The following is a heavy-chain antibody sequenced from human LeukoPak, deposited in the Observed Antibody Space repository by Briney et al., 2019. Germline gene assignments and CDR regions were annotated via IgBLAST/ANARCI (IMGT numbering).Heavy chain of an antibody. J-gene: IGHJ4*02. D-gene: IGHD4/OR15-4a*01. Sequence: GGSLRLSCEASGFTFSSYWMHWVRQAPGRGLVWVSRIHSDEIRTNYADSVTGRFTISRDNAKNTVYLHMNSLRDEDTAVYYCARGIYGDPVAFDYWGQGTLVTVSS. CDR2: IHSDEIRT. CDR1: GFTFSSYW. CDR3: ARGIYGDPVAFDY. V-gene: IGHV3-74*01.